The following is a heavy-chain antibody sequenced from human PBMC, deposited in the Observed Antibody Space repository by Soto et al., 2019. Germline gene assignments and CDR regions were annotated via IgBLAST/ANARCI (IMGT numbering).Heavy chain of an antibody. J-gene: IGHJ1*01. V-gene: IGHV3-33*05. CDR3: ARWGTTGGLDV. CDR2: TSYDGSNK. Sequence: QVHLVESGGGVVQPGTSLRLSCVGSGFTFRSYVIHWVRQAPGKGLEWVALTSYDGSNKDYGDSVKGRFTISRDNSRNTVDLQMDSLRREDTALYYCARWGTTGGLDVWGQGTLVFVSS. CDR1: GFTFRSYV. D-gene: IGHD3-16*01.